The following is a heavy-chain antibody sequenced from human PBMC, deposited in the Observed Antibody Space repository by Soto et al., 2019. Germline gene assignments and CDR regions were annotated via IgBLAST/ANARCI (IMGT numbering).Heavy chain of an antibody. CDR3: ARAKNYYDSSGRWYFDL. V-gene: IGHV3-30-3*01. Sequence: QVQLVESGGGVVQPGRSLRLSCAASGLSFSSYAMHWVRQAPGKGLEWVAVISYGGSDEYYADSVKGRFTISRDNSKNTLYLHMDSLRGEDTAMYYCARAKNYYDSSGRWYFDLWGRGTLVTVSS. D-gene: IGHD3-22*01. J-gene: IGHJ2*01. CDR2: ISYGGSDE. CDR1: GLSFSSYA.